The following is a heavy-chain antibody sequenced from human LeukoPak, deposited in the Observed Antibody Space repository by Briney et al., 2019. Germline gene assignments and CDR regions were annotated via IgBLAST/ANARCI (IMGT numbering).Heavy chain of an antibody. J-gene: IGHJ3*02. D-gene: IGHD3-3*01. V-gene: IGHV1-2*02. Sequence: ASVKVSCKASGYTFTAYYMHWVRQAPGQGLEWMGWINPNSGGTNSSQKFQDRVTLTRDTSISTAYMELSSLRSDDTAVYYCARFHTSCYNPTIGLGDFWSGYSPCAFDIWGQGTMVTVSS. CDR2: INPNSGGT. CDR3: ARFHTSCYNPTIGLGDFWSGYSPCAFDI. CDR1: GYTFTAYY.